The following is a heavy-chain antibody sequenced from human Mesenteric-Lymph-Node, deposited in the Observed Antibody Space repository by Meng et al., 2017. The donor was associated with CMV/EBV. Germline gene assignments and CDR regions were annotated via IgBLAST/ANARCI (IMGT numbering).Heavy chain of an antibody. CDR2: ISWNSGSI. D-gene: IGHD3-10*01. CDR3: ARITMIQGLIIAGAMDV. Sequence: SLKISCAASGFTFDDYAMHWVRQAPGKGLEWVSGISWNSGSIGYADSVKGRFTISRDNAKNSLYLQMNSLRAEDTALYYCARITMIQGLIIAGAMDVWGQGTTVTVSS. V-gene: IGHV3-9*01. J-gene: IGHJ6*02. CDR1: GFTFDDYA.